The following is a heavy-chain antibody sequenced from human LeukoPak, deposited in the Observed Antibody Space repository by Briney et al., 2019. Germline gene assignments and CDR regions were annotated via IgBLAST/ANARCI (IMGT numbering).Heavy chain of an antibody. CDR2: IIPIFGTA. V-gene: IGHV1-69*13. D-gene: IGHD2/OR15-2a*01. CDR3: ARDNKTSYSYFMDV. Sequence: SVKVSCKASGGTFSSYAINWVRQAPGQGLEWMGGIIPIFGTANYAQKFQGRVTIPADESTSTAYMELSSLRSDDTAVYYCARDNKTSYSYFMDVWGKGTTVTVSS. CDR1: GGTFSSYA. J-gene: IGHJ6*03.